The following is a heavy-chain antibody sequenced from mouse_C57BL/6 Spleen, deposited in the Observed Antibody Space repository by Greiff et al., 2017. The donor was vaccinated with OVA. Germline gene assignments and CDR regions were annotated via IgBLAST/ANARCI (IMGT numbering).Heavy chain of an antibody. V-gene: IGHV5-16*01. CDR3: ARDSRDGGFDY. CDR2: INYDGSST. J-gene: IGHJ2*01. CDR1: GFTFSDYY. Sequence: EVKLMESEGGLVQPGSSMKLSCTASGFTFSDYYMAWVRQVPEKGLEWVANINYDGSSTYYLDSLKSRFIISRDNAKNILYLQMSSLKSEDTATYYCARDSRDGGFDYWGQGTTLTVSS.